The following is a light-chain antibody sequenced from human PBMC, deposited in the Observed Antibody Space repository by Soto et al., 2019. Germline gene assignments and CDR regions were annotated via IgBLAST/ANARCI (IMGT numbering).Light chain of an antibody. Sequence: QSALTQPASVSGSPGQSITISCSGTTTDIGGYNYVSWYQHHPGKVPKVIIYEVRNRPSGVSNRFSGSKSSNTASLTSSGLQAEDEADYYCCSYTISATLVFGRGTKLTVL. J-gene: IGLJ3*02. V-gene: IGLV2-14*01. CDR2: EVR. CDR1: TTDIGGYNY. CDR3: CSYTISATLV.